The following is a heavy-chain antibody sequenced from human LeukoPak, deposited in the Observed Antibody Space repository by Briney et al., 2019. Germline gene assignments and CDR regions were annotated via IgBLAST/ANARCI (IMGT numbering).Heavy chain of an antibody. Sequence: KPSETLSLTCTVSGGSISSYYWSWIRLPPGTGLEWIGYIYYTGATYYNPSLKSRVTISLDTSKNQFSLKLSSVTAADAAVYYCARAGYSYGTGYYFDYWGQGALVTVSS. CDR2: IYYTGAT. CDR3: ARAGYSYGTGYYFDY. CDR1: GGSISSYY. J-gene: IGHJ4*02. D-gene: IGHD5-18*01. V-gene: IGHV4-59*01.